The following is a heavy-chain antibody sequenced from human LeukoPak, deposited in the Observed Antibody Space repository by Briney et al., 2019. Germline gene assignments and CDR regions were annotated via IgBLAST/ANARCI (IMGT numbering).Heavy chain of an antibody. CDR2: INHSGST. V-gene: IGHV4-39*07. CDR3: ARGGAFDAFDI. D-gene: IGHD4/OR15-4a*01. J-gene: IGHJ3*02. Sequence: SETLSLTCTVSGGSITSSSYYWGWIRQPPGKGLEWIGEINHSGSTNYNPSLKSRVTISVDTSKNQFSLKLSSVTAADTAVYYCARGGAFDAFDIWGQGTMVTVSS. CDR1: GGSITSSSYY.